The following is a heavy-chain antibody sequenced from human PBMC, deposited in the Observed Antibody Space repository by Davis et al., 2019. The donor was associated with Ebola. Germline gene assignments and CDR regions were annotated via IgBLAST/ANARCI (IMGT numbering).Heavy chain of an antibody. CDR2: IRSKAYGGTT. V-gene: IGHV3-49*03. J-gene: IGHJ5*02. D-gene: IGHD5-18*01. CDR1: GFTFSDYA. CDR3: TREGIQLWSNWFDP. Sequence: PGGSLRLSCTASGFTFSDYAMSWFRQAPGKGLEWVGFIRSKAYGGTTEYAASVKGRFTISRDDSKSIAYLQMNSLKTEDTAVYYCTREGIQLWSNWFDPWGQGTLVTVSS.